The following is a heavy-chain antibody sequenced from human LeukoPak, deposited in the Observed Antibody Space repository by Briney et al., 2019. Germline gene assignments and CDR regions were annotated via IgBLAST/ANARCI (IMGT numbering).Heavy chain of an antibody. J-gene: IGHJ4*02. Sequence: GGSLRLSCAASGFTFSTYAMSWVRQAPGKGVDWGSSISDSGGRTHHADSVKGRFTISRDNSKNTLYLQMNSLRAEDTAVYYCAKGSYDDSGGPYWGQGTLVTVSS. CDR1: GFTFSTYA. V-gene: IGHV3-23*01. CDR2: ISDSGGRT. D-gene: IGHD3-22*01. CDR3: AKGSYDDSGGPY.